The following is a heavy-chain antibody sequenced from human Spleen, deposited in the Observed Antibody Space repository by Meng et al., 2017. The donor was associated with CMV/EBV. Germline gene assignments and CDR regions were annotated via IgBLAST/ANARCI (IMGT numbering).Heavy chain of an antibody. CDR3: ARAELSMGHNVVVIDYYFDY. CDR1: GFTFSSYS. J-gene: IGHJ4*02. D-gene: IGHD2-21*01. V-gene: IGHV3-48*04. Sequence: GESLKISFAASGFTFSSYSMNWVRQAPGKGLEWVSYISSSSSTIYYADSVKGRFTISRDNAKNSLYLQMNSLRAEDTAVYYCARAELSMGHNVVVIDYYFDYWGQGTLVTVSS. CDR2: ISSSSSTI.